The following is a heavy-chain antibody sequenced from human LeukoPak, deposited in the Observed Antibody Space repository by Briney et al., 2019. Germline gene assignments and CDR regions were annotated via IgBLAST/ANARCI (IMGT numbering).Heavy chain of an antibody. CDR2: IRNKAASYTT. Sequence: GGSLRLSCAASGFTFGDHYLAWVRQAPGKGLEWVGLIRNKAASYTTDYAASLKGRFTISRDDSKNSVYLQLSSLKTEDTAVYYCARDRYGGVDHWGQGTLVTVSS. CDR3: ARDRYGGVDH. J-gene: IGHJ4*02. V-gene: IGHV3-72*01. D-gene: IGHD4-23*01. CDR1: GFTFGDHY.